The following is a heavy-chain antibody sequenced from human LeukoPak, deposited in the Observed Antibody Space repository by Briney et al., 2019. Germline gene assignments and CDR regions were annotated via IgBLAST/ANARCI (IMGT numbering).Heavy chain of an antibody. D-gene: IGHD4-23*01. V-gene: IGHV1-46*01. CDR1: GYTFTSYY. Sequence: GASVKVSCKASGYTFTSYYLHWVRQAPGQGLEWMGIINPSGGSTSSAQKFQGRATMTTDTSTSTVYMELSSLRSEDTAVYYCARRVTLYGGNVDWGPGTLVTVSS. J-gene: IGHJ4*02. CDR3: ARRVTLYGGNVD. CDR2: INPSGGST.